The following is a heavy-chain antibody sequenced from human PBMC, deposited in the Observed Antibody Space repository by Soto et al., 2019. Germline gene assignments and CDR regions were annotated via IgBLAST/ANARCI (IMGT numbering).Heavy chain of an antibody. CDR3: ARGKGMEENYYYHGMDV. Sequence: GASVKVSCKASGYSFTTYAMHWVRQAPGQRLEWMAWINGGNGNTKYSQKFQDRVTITRDTSASIAYLGLSSLRSEDTAVYYCARGKGMEENYYYHGMDVWGQGTTVTGS. V-gene: IGHV1-3*01. D-gene: IGHD1-1*01. CDR1: GYSFTTYA. J-gene: IGHJ6*02. CDR2: INGGNGNT.